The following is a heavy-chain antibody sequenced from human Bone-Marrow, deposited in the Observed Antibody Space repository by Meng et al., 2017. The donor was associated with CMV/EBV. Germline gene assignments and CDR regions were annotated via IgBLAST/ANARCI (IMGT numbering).Heavy chain of an antibody. J-gene: IGHJ5*02. CDR3: ARRKIQLWLGWFDP. Sequence: VYGGSFSGYYWSWIRQPPGKGLEWIGEINHSGSTNYNPSLKSRVTISVDTSKNQFSLKLSSVTAADTAVYYCARRKIQLWLGWFDPWGQGTLVTVSS. D-gene: IGHD5-18*01. CDR2: INHSGST. V-gene: IGHV4-34*01. CDR1: GGSFSGYY.